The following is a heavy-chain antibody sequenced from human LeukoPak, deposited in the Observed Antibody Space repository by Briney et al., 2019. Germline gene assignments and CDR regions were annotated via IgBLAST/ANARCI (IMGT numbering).Heavy chain of an antibody. CDR1: GGSISSSDYS. D-gene: IGHD3-22*01. CDR2: IYYSGST. V-gene: IGHV4-39*01. J-gene: IGHJ4*02. Sequence: SETLSLTCTVSGGSISSSDYSWGWIRQPPGKGLEWIGSIYYSGSTYYNPSLKSRVTISADTSKNQFSLKLSSVTAADTAVYYCARHWSRDYYDSSGYWSPLGYWGQGTLVTVSS. CDR3: ARHWSRDYYDSSGYWSPLGY.